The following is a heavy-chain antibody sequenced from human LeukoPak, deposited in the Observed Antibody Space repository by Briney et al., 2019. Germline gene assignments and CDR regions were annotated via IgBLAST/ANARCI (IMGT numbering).Heavy chain of an antibody. V-gene: IGHV4-4*09. CDR2: IYTSGGT. J-gene: IGHJ6*03. CDR1: GDSINNYY. D-gene: IGHD3-10*01. CDR3: ARSRSRAYYGSGKSGYYYYMDA. Sequence: PSETLSLTCIVSGDSINNYYWSWIRQPPGKGLEWIGYIYTSGGTNYNPSLKSRVTISVDTSKNQFSLKLNSVTAADTAVYYCARSRSRAYYGSGKSGYYYYMDAWGKGTTVTVSS.